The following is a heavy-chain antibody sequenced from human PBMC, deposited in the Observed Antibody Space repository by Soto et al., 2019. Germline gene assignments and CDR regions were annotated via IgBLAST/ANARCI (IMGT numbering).Heavy chain of an antibody. Sequence: NPXESLSLTCGVYGGSVSGYEGYWIRQSPGQGLERTGDINHSGTTKYNPSLGSRINLSVDTSKKQFSLKMSSVTPADTDIYYCARGWRFDPWGQGTQVTVSS. V-gene: IGHV4-34*01. D-gene: IGHD1-1*01. CDR2: INHSGTT. CDR3: ARGWRFDP. CDR1: GGSVSGYE. J-gene: IGHJ5*02.